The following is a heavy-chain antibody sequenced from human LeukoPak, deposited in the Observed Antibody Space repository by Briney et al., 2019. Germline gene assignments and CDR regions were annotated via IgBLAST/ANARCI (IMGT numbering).Heavy chain of an antibody. D-gene: IGHD3-22*01. CDR2: ISSSGSTI. J-gene: IGHJ6*02. CDR1: GFTFSSYE. Sequence: GGSLRLSCAASGFTFSSYEMNWVRQAPGKGPEWVSYISSSGSTIYYADSVKGRFTISRDNAKNSLYLQMNSLRAEDTAVYYCARDRLPYYYDSSGFYSYYGMDVWGQGTTVTVSS. CDR3: ARDRLPYYYDSSGFYSYYGMDV. V-gene: IGHV3-48*03.